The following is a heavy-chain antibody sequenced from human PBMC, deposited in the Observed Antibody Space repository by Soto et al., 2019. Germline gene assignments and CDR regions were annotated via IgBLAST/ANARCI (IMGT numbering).Heavy chain of an antibody. CDR2: IYYSGST. CDR3: VRCNYFAY. Sequence: SETLSLTCTVSGGSISSYYWAWIRQPPGKGLEWIGFIYYSGSTNYNPSLKGRVSISVDTSKNQSSVKMGSVTAADTAVYYCVRCNYFAYWGQGTLVPVSS. V-gene: IGHV4-59*01. CDR1: GGSISSYY. J-gene: IGHJ4*02.